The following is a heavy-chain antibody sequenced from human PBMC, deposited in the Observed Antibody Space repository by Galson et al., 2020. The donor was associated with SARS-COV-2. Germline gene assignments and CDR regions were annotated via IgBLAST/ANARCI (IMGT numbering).Heavy chain of an antibody. CDR1: GFNFRAYA. Sequence: GGSLRLSCVASGFNFRAYAMHWVRQAPGKGLEWVAFIWHDGINKYYIDSVKGRFTVSKDNSKNTLDLQMNSLTCDDTAVYYCVGEPPGSGYAFQIWGQGTVVSVSS. D-gene: IGHD5-12*01. CDR3: VGEPPGSGYAFQI. V-gene: IGHV3-33*01. J-gene: IGHJ3*02. CDR2: IWHDGINK.